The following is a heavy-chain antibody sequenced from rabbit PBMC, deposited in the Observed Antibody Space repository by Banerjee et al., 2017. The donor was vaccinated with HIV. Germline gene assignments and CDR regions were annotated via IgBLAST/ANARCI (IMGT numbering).Heavy chain of an antibody. CDR3: ASDRYDDYGDVCL. J-gene: IGHJ4*01. V-gene: IGHV1S7*01. Sequence: QLKESGGGLVQPGGSLKLSCKASGFDFSTYYMSWVRQAPGKGLEWIGYIDPVFGSTYYASWVNGRFTISSHNAQNTLYLQLNSLTAADTATYFCASDRYDDYGDVCLWGPGTLVTVS. CDR1: GFDFSTYY. D-gene: IGHD2-1*01. CDR2: IDPVFGST.